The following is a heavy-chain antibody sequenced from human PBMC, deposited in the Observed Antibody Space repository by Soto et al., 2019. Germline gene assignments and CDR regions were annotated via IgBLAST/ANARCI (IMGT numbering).Heavy chain of an antibody. D-gene: IGHD3-3*01. CDR2: FDPEDGET. Sequence: ASVKVSCNVSGYTLTELSMHWVRQAPGKVLEWMGGFDPEDGETIYAQKFQGRVTMTEDTSTDTAYMELSSLRSEDTAVYYCATQQNYDFWSGYYTNYYGMDVWGQGTTVTVSS. CDR3: ATQQNYDFWSGYYTNYYGMDV. V-gene: IGHV1-24*01. CDR1: GYTLTELS. J-gene: IGHJ6*02.